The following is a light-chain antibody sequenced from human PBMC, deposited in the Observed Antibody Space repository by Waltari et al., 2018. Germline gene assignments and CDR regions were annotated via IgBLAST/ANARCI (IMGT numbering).Light chain of an antibody. V-gene: IGLV3-1*01. Sequence: SYQLTQPPSVSVSSGQTASITCSGDKLGDKYVCWYQQKPGQSPLLVIYQDIKRPSGIPERISGSNSGNTATLTISGTQAMDEADYYCQTWDSSFVIFGGGTKLTVL. CDR2: QDI. CDR1: KLGDKY. J-gene: IGLJ2*01. CDR3: QTWDSSFVI.